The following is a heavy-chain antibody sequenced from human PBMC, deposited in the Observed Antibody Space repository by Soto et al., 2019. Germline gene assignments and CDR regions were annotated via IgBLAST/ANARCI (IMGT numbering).Heavy chain of an antibody. V-gene: IGHV4-31*03. Sequence: QVQLQESGPGLVKPSQTLSLSCTVSGGSISSGGYYWSWILQHPGKGLDWIGDIYYSGSTYYNPSLTSRVTISVDTSKNQFSLKLSSVTAADTAVYYCARSGYSYGPNPLLYWGQGTLVTVSS. J-gene: IGHJ4*02. CDR1: GGSISSGGYY. D-gene: IGHD5-18*01. CDR3: ARSGYSYGPNPLLY. CDR2: IYYSGST.